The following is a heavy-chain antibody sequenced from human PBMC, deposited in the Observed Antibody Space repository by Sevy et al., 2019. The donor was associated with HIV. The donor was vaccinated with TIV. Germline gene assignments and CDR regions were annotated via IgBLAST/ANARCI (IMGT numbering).Heavy chain of an antibody. Sequence: QLGGSLRLSCAASGFTFSIYTMSWVRQAPGKGLEWVPTFCFGGSKTYYADSGKARFTISRNNSRNTVYMQMNSLRADDAAVYYCAREGCTQAYDYWGQGTLVTVSS. CDR3: AREGCTQAYDY. J-gene: IGHJ4*02. D-gene: IGHD2-8*01. CDR1: GFTFSIYT. V-gene: IGHV3-23*01. CDR2: FCFGGSKT.